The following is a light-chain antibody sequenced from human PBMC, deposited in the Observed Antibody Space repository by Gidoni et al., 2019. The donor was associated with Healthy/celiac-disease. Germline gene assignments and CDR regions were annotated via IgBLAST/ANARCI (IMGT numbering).Light chain of an antibody. CDR3: QQRSNWPLT. J-gene: IGKJ4*01. V-gene: IGKV3-11*01. Sequence: ELVLTQSPATLSLSPVERATLSCRASQRVSSYLAWYQQKPGQAHRLLIYDASNRATGIPARFSGSGSGTDFTLTISSLEPEDFAVYYCQQRSNWPLTFGGGTKVEIK. CDR1: QRVSSY. CDR2: DAS.